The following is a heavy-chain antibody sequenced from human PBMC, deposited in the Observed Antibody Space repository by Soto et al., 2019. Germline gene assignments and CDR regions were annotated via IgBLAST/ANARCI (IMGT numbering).Heavy chain of an antibody. Sequence: SETLSLTRTVSGGSVSSGSYYWSWIRQPPGKGLEWIGYIYYSGSTNYNPSLKSRVTISVDTSKNQFSLKLSSVTAADTAVYYCANYPTTVTSDYWGQGTLVTVS. J-gene: IGHJ4*02. V-gene: IGHV4-61*01. D-gene: IGHD4-17*01. CDR3: ANYPTTVTSDY. CDR1: GGSVSSGSYY. CDR2: IYYSGST.